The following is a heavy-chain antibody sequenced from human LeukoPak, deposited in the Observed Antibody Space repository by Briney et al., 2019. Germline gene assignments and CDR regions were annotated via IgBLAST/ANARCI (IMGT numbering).Heavy chain of an antibody. D-gene: IGHD3-22*01. J-gene: IGHJ4*02. CDR1: GFRFSDYW. Sequence: HPGGSPRLSCAASGFRFSDYWMTWVRQAPGKGLECVANIKTDGSEKYYPDSAKGRFTISRDNAKNSLYLQMNSMRVEDTAVYYCTRDLNHDSSRWRQATLVTVSS. CDR3: TRDLNHDSSR. V-gene: IGHV3-7*01. CDR2: IKTDGSEK.